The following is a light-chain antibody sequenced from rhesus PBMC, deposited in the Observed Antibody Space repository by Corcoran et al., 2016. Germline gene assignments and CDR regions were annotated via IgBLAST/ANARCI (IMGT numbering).Light chain of an antibody. J-gene: IGKJ3*01. Sequence: QVILTQSPATLSVSPGERATLSCRASQSVSRYLAWYQPKPGQAPRLLIYGASSRATDLPARFSGRGSGTDFTLTISSLGPEDVGVSHCYQHSGGCTFGPGTKLD. CDR3: YQHSGGCT. CDR1: QSVSRY. CDR2: GAS. V-gene: IGKV3-10*01.